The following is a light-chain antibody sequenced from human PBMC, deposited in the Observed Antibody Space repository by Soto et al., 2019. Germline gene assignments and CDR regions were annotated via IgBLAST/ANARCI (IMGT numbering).Light chain of an antibody. CDR3: QQYYSYPPFT. J-gene: IGKJ3*01. CDR1: QAISRY. V-gene: IGKV1-8*01. Sequence: AIRMTQSPSSVSASTGDRVTITCRASQAISRYLAWYQQKPGKAPKVLIYAASTLQSGVPSRFSGDGSGTDFTLTISSLQSEDFASYYCQQYYSYPPFTFGHGTKGDIK. CDR2: AAS.